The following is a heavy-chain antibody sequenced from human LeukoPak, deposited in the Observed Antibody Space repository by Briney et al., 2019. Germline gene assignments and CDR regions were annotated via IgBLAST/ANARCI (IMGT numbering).Heavy chain of an antibody. V-gene: IGHV4-4*02. CDR3: ARDLRGYSSGWS. J-gene: IGHJ5*02. Sequence: SETLSLTCAVSGGSISSSNWWSWVRQPPGKGLEGIGEIYHSGSTNYNPSLKSRVTISVDKSKNQFSLKLSSVTAADTAVYYCARDLRGYSSGWSWGQGTLVTVSS. D-gene: IGHD6-19*01. CDR2: IYHSGST. CDR1: GGSISSSNW.